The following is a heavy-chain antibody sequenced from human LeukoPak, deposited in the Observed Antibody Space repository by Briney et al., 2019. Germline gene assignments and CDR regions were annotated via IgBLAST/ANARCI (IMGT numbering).Heavy chain of an antibody. CDR1: GGSISNYC. D-gene: IGHD2-21*01. CDR2: MYISGNT. J-gene: IGHJ4*02. CDR3: ARLQGDSTAIFDY. V-gene: IGHV4-4*07. Sequence: SETLSLTCTVSGGSISNYCWSWIRQSAGKGLEWIGRMYISGNTNYNPSLESRVTMSIDTSKNQFSLKLSSVTAADTAVYYCARLQGDSTAIFDYWGQGTLVSVSS.